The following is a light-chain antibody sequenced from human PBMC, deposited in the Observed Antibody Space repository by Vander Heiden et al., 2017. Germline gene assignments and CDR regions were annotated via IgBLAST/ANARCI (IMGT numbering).Light chain of an antibody. J-gene: IGKJ3*01. Sequence: DIQMTQSPSSLSASVGDRVTITCRESQGISNYLAWYQQKPGKVPKLLIYAASTLQSGVPSRFSGSGSGTDFTLTISSLQPEDVATYYCQNDNSAFFTFGPGTKVDIK. CDR3: QNDNSAFFT. CDR1: QGISNY. CDR2: AAS. V-gene: IGKV1-27*01.